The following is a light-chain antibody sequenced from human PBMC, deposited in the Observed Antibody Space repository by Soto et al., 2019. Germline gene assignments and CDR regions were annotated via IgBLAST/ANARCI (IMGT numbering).Light chain of an antibody. CDR3: QRYDNSPPWT. CDR1: QSVGSSY. CDR2: GAS. V-gene: IGKV3-20*01. Sequence: EIVLTQSPGTLSLSPGERATLSCRASQSVGSSYLAWYQQKPGQAPRLLISGASSRATGIPDRFSGSGSGPDFTLTISSLEPEDFEVYYCQRYDNSPPWTFGQGTKVEIK. J-gene: IGKJ1*01.